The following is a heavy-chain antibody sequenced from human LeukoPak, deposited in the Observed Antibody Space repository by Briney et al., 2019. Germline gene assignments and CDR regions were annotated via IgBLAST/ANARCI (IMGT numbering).Heavy chain of an antibody. Sequence: PSETLSLTYTVSGGSISSGGYYWSWIRQHPGKGLEWIGYINYSGSTYYNPSLKSRVTISVDTSKNQFSLKLSSVTAADTAVYYCARATARPKFDYWGQGTLVTVSS. V-gene: IGHV4-31*03. CDR1: GGSISSGGYY. CDR3: ARATARPKFDY. D-gene: IGHD5-18*01. CDR2: INYSGST. J-gene: IGHJ4*02.